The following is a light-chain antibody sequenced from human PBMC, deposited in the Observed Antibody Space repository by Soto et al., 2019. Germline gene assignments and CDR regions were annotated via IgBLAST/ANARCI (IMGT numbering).Light chain of an antibody. V-gene: IGKV3-15*01. J-gene: IGKJ1*01. CDR2: GAS. Sequence: EIVMTQSPATVSVSQGERATLSCRASQSVSSNLAWYQQKPGQAPRLLIYGASTRATGIPARFSGSGSGTEFTLTIGSLQSEDFALYYCQQYNNWPRTFGQGTKVDI. CDR3: QQYNNWPRT. CDR1: QSVSSN.